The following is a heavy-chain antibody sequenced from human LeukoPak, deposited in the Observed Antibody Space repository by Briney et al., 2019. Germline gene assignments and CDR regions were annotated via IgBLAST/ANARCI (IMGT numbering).Heavy chain of an antibody. D-gene: IGHD4-11*01. CDR2: MNPNSGNT. V-gene: IGHV1-8*01. J-gene: IGHJ1*01. Sequence: ASVKVSCKASGYTFTSYDINWVRQATGQGLEWMGWMNPNSGNTGYAQKFQGRVTMTRNTSISTAYMELSSLRSEDTAVYCCARGYDYLYDEYFQHWGPGTLVTVSS. CDR1: GYTFTSYD. CDR3: ARGYDYLYDEYFQH.